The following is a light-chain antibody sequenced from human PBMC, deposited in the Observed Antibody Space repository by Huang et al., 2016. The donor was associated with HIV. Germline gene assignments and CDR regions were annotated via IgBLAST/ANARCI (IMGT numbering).Light chain of an antibody. CDR3: QQYHSDLWT. Sequence: DIVMTQSPDFLAVPLGERATINCKSSQSVSYNSDSESYVAWVHQKPGQSPKLLIYWASTRESGVPDRLSGSGSGTDFTLTISSLQAEDVGVYYCQQYHSDLWTFGQGTRVEIK. J-gene: IGKJ1*01. CDR2: WAS. V-gene: IGKV4-1*01. CDR1: QSVSYNSDSESY.